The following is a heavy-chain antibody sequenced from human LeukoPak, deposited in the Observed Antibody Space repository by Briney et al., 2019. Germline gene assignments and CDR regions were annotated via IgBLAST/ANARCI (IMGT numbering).Heavy chain of an antibody. D-gene: IGHD3-22*01. CDR3: ARDRNYYDSCGHYTDAFDI. V-gene: IGHV4-61*02. CDR2: IYTSGST. J-gene: IGHJ3*02. Sequence: PSQTLSLTCTVSGGSISSGSYYWSWIRQPAGKGLEWIGRIYTSGSTNYNPSLKSRVTISVDTSKNQFSLKLSSVTAADTAVYYCARDRNYYDSCGHYTDAFDIWGQGTMVTVSS. CDR1: GGSISSGSYY.